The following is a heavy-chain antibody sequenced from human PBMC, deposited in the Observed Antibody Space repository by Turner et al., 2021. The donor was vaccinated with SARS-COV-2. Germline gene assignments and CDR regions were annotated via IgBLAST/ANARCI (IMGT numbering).Heavy chain of an antibody. CDR2: ISSSGSYI. J-gene: IGHJ3*02. V-gene: IGHV3-21*01. D-gene: IGHD3-22*01. CDR1: EFTFSSYS. CDR3: ARWGPNYYDSSGYYPDAFDI. Sequence: EVQLVESGGGLVKPGGSLRLPCAASEFTFSSYSMNWGRQAPGKGLEWVSSISSSGSYIYYVDSVKGRFTISRDNAKNSLYLQMNSLRAEDTAVYYCARWGPNYYDSSGYYPDAFDIWGQGTMVTVSS.